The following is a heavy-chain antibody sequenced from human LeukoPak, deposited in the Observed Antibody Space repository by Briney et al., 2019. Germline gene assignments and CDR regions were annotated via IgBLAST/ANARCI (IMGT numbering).Heavy chain of an antibody. V-gene: IGHV3-23*01. CDR3: AKLGTTAVAGTFDQ. Sequence: PRGSLRLSCAGSGFMFSSHGMTWVRQAPGKGLEWVSAISGSGRVTNYADSVKGRFSISRDNSKSTLYLQINSLRVEDTALYYCAKLGTTAVAGTFDQWGQGTLVIVSS. D-gene: IGHD6-19*01. CDR1: GFMFSSHG. CDR2: ISGSGRVT. J-gene: IGHJ4*02.